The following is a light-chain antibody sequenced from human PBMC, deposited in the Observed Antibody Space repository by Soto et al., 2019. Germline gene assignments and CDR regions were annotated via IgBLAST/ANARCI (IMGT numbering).Light chain of an antibody. CDR3: LSFDTSTVV. CDR1: SGSIASEH. J-gene: IGLJ2*01. V-gene: IGLV6-57*04. Sequence: NFMLTQSLSVSESPGKTVTISCTRSSGSIASEHVQWYQQRPGSAPTTVIYDNSQRPSGVPDRFSGSIDSSSNSASLTISGLKTEDEADYYCLSFDTSTVVFGGGTKLTVL. CDR2: DNS.